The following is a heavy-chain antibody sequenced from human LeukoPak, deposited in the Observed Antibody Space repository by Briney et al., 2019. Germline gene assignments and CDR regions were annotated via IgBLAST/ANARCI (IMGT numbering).Heavy chain of an antibody. CDR2: ISGSGGST. CDR3: AAALTGTRGRFDY. J-gene: IGHJ4*02. V-gene: IGHV3-23*01. Sequence: GGSLRLSCAASGFTFSSYGMSWVRQAPGKGLEWVSAISGSGGSTYYADSVKGRFTISRDNSKNTPYLQMNSLRADDTAVYYCAAALTGTRGRFDYWGQGTLVTVSS. CDR1: GFTFSSYG. D-gene: IGHD6-19*01.